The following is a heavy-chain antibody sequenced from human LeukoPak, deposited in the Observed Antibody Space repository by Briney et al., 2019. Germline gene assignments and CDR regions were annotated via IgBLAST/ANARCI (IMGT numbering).Heavy chain of an antibody. D-gene: IGHD4-17*01. J-gene: IGHJ4*02. Sequence: TSETLSLTCAVSGGSFSGYYWTWTRQPPGKGLEWIGEINHSGSANYNPSLKSRVTISLDTSKNQFSLNLSSVTAADTAVYYCARGQGTVTTHWGQGTLVTVSS. CDR1: GGSFSGYY. CDR2: INHSGSA. V-gene: IGHV4-34*01. CDR3: ARGQGTVTTH.